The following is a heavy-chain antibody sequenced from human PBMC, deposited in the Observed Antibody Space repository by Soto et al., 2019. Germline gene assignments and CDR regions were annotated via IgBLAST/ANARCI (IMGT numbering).Heavy chain of an antibody. Sequence: EVQLVESGGGLVQPGGSLRLSCEASGFTFRNYDMHWVRQGPGKGLEWVSGISAAGDPDYADYVEGRFTISRENAQNSFFLQMNSLRVGDTAVDYCARTDRAFYGLAGWGPGTRVIVSS. J-gene: IGHJ6*02. CDR3: ARTDRAFYGLAG. V-gene: IGHV3-13*05. CDR1: GFTFRNYD. CDR2: ISAAGDP.